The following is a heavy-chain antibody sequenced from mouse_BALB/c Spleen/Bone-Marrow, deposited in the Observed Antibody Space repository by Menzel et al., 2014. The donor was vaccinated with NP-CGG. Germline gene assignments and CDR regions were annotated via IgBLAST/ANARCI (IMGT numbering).Heavy chain of an antibody. V-gene: IGHV3-6*02. CDR3: ARGYGNLAY. Sequence: VQLKESGPGLVKPSQSLSLTCAVTGYSITSGYYWNRIRQFPGNKLEWMGYISYDGSNNQNPSLKNRISITRDTSKNQFFLRLNSVTTEDTATYYCARGYGNLAYWGQGTLVTVSA. J-gene: IGHJ3*01. CDR1: GYSITSGYY. CDR2: ISYDGSN. D-gene: IGHD2-10*02.